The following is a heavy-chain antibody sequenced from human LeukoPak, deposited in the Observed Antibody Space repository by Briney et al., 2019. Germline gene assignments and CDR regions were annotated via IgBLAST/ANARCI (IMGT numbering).Heavy chain of an antibody. J-gene: IGHJ3*02. Sequence: PSETLSLTCTVSGGSISSYYWSWIRQPPEKGLEWIGYIYYSGSTNYNPSLKSRVTISVDTSKNQFSLKLSSVTAADTAVYYCAREGPGGVIVIGAFDIWGQGTMVTVSS. CDR3: AREGPGGVIVIGAFDI. V-gene: IGHV4-59*01. CDR2: IYYSGST. D-gene: IGHD3-16*02. CDR1: GGSISSYY.